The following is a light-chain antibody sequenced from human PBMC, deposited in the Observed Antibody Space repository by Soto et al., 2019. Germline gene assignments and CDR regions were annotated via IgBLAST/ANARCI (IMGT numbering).Light chain of an antibody. CDR1: ESVSSW. Sequence: IDRSQSAWTRAGSGGCGVTGGCRDSESVSSWLGWYQQKPGKAPQLMIYKASTLKSGVQSRFSGSGHGTAFHLTLETLQPDDSAHPYCQQPDSFSGTFGPGTKVDIK. CDR2: KAS. J-gene: IGKJ1*01. CDR3: QQPDSFSGT. V-gene: IGKV1-5*03.